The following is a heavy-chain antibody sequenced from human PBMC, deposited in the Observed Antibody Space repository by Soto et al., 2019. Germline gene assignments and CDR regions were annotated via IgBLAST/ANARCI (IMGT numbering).Heavy chain of an antibody. D-gene: IGHD3-22*01. Sequence: GGSLRLSCAASGFTFSSYAMSWVRQAPGKGLEWVSAISGSGGSTYYADSVKGRFTISRDNSKNTLYLQMNSLRAEDTAVYDCAKDGSYYYDSSDYSHYWGQGTLVTVSS. V-gene: IGHV3-23*01. CDR2: ISGSGGST. CDR1: GFTFSSYA. CDR3: AKDGSYYYDSSDYSHY. J-gene: IGHJ4*02.